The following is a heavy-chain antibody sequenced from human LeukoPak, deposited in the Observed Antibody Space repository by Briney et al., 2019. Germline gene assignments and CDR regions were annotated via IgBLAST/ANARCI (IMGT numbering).Heavy chain of an antibody. J-gene: IGHJ4*02. CDR1: GGSISSYY. D-gene: IGHD3-10*01. CDR3: ARTYYYGSGSYYNPRGYFDY. Sequence: SETLSLTCTVSGGSISSYYWSWIRQPPGKGLEWIGYIYYSGSTNYNPSLKSRVTISVDTSKNQFSLKLSSVTAADTAVYYCARTYYYGSGSYYNPRGYFDYWGQGTLVTVCS. V-gene: IGHV4-59*12. CDR2: IYYSGST.